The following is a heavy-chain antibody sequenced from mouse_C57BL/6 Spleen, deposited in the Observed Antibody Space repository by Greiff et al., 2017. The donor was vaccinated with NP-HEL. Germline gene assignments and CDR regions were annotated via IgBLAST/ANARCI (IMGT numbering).Heavy chain of an antibody. CDR3: ARRIGGTTVAPYFDV. Sequence: VQLQQSGPELVKPGASVKISCKASGYSFTGYYMNWVKQSPEKSLEWIGEINPSTGGTTYNQKFKAKATLTVDKSSSTAYMQLKSLTSEDSAVYYCARRIGGTTVAPYFDVWGTGTTVTVSS. CDR1: GYSFTGYY. D-gene: IGHD1-1*01. V-gene: IGHV1-42*01. J-gene: IGHJ1*03. CDR2: INPSTGGT.